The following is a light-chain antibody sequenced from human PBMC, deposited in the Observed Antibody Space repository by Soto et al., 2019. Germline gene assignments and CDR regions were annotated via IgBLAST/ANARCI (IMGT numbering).Light chain of an antibody. CDR2: GAS. CDR1: QSVSSN. CDR3: QQRKT. V-gene: IGKV3-15*01. Sequence: EIVMTQSPATLSVSPGERATLSCRASQSVSSNLAWYQQKPGQAPRLLIYGASTRAAGIPARFSGSGSGTDFTLTISSLQSEDFAVYYCQQRKTFGQGTKVDIK. J-gene: IGKJ1*01.